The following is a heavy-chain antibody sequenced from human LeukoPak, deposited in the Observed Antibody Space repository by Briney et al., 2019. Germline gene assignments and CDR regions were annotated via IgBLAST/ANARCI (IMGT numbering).Heavy chain of an antibody. CDR1: GFTFANYA. V-gene: IGHV3-23*01. J-gene: IGHJ4*02. Sequence: PGGSLRLSCTASGFTFANYAINWVRQAPGKGLEWVSLLSGGSAVTQFADFVKGRFTISRDHSKNTLYLQMNSLRAEDTAVYYCAGALGSCTNGLCYTEFDYWGQGTQVTVSS. CDR3: AGALGSCTNGLCYTEFDY. CDR2: LSGGSAVT. D-gene: IGHD2-8*01.